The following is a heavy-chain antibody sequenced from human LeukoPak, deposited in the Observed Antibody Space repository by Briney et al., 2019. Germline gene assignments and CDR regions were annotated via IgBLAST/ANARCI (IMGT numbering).Heavy chain of an antibody. J-gene: IGHJ3*02. V-gene: IGHV3-7*01. CDR3: ASPEWLPDSFDI. Sequence: PGGSLRLSCAASGFTFSNYWISWVRQAPGKGLEWVANIKQDGSEKYYVDSVKGRFTISRDNAKNSLYLQMNSLRAEDTAVYYCASPEWLPDSFDIWGQGTMVTVSS. CDR2: IKQDGSEK. D-gene: IGHD3-3*01. CDR1: GFTFSNYW.